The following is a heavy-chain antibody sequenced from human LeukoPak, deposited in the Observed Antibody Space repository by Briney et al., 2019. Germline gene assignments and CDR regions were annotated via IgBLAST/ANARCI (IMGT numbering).Heavy chain of an antibody. Sequence: APVKVSCKASGGTFSSYAISWVRQAPGQGLEWMGRIIPILGIANYAQKFQGRVTITADKSTSTAYMELSSLRSEDTAVYYCAREEGGGYDNWFDPWGQGTLVTVSS. CDR2: IIPILGIA. D-gene: IGHD5-12*01. CDR3: AREEGGGYDNWFDP. J-gene: IGHJ5*02. CDR1: GGTFSSYA. V-gene: IGHV1-69*04.